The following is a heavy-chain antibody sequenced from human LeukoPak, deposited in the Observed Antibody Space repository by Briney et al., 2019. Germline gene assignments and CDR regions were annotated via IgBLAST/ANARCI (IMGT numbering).Heavy chain of an antibody. V-gene: IGHV3-23*01. D-gene: IGHD4/OR15-4a*01. Sequence: GGSLRLSCAASGFTFSSYAMSWVRQAPGKGLEWVSAISGSGGSTYYADSVKGRFTISRDNSKNTLYLQMNSLRAEDTAVYYCATDPPYGGYYFQYYMDVWGKGPRSPSP. CDR3: ATDPPYGGYYFQYYMDV. J-gene: IGHJ6*03. CDR1: GFTFSSYA. CDR2: ISGSGGST.